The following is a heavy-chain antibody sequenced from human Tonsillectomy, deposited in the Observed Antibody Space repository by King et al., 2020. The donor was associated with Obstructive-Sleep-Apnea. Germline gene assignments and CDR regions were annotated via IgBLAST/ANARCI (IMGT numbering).Heavy chain of an antibody. J-gene: IGHJ1*01. CDR2: IYYSGST. Sequence: QVQLQESGPGLVKPSQTLSLTCTVSGGSISSGGYYWSWIRQHPGKGLEWIGYIYYSGSTYYNPSLKSRVTISVDPSKNQFSLKLSSVTAADTAVYYCAREGRCSSTSCYQYFQHWGQGTLVTVSS. V-gene: IGHV4-31*03. CDR3: AREGRCSSTSCYQYFQH. D-gene: IGHD2-2*01. CDR1: GGSISSGGYY.